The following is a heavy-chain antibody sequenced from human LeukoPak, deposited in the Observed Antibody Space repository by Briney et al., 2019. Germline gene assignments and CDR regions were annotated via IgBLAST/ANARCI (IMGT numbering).Heavy chain of an antibody. Sequence: SETLSLTCAVYGGSFSGYFWSWIRQSPGKGPEYIGEFNHIGNTGYNPSLKSRVSISVDTSKNQFSMNLYSVTAADTAVYYCARKTVTTGVDYWGQGTLVTVSA. CDR3: ARKTVTTGVDY. D-gene: IGHD4-17*01. CDR1: GGSFSGYF. V-gene: IGHV4-34*01. CDR2: FNHIGNT. J-gene: IGHJ4*02.